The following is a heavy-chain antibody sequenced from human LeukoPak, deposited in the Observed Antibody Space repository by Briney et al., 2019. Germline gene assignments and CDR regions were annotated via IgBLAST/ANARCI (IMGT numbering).Heavy chain of an antibody. CDR3: ARGGVKSKYSGSYAPLFY. CDR1: GFTFSSYW. CDR2: INTDGSST. D-gene: IGHD1-26*01. Sequence: GGSLRLSCAASGFTFSSYWMYWVRQAPGKGLVWVSRINTDGSSTSYADSVKGRFTISRDNSKNTLYLQMNSLRAEDTAVYYCARGGVKSKYSGSYAPLFYWGQGTLVTVSS. J-gene: IGHJ4*02. V-gene: IGHV3-74*01.